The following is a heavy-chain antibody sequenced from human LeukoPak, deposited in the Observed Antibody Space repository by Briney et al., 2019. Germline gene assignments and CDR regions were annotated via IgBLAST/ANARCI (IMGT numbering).Heavy chain of an antibody. V-gene: IGHV1-2*04. D-gene: IGHD5-18*01. CDR1: GYTFTGYY. CDR2: INPNSGGT. CDR3: ARDPRGYSYGYYYYYGMDV. Sequence: ASVKVSCKASGYTFTGYYMHWVRQAPGQGLEWMGWINPNSGGTNYAQKFQGWVTMTRDTSIRTAYMELSRLRSDDTAVYYCARDPRGYSYGYYYYYGMDVWGQGTTVTVSS. J-gene: IGHJ6*02.